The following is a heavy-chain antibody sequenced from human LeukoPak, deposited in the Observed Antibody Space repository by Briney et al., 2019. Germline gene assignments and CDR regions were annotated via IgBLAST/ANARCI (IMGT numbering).Heavy chain of an antibody. J-gene: IGHJ4*02. V-gene: IGHV1-18*01. Sequence: PVASVKVSCKASGYTFTIYGISWVRQAPGQGLEWMGWISVNNGKPNYAQRLQGRVTMTTDTSTNTAYMELRSLRSDDTAVYCCARDLDGSGSYYTDYWGQGTLVTVSS. CDR2: ISVNNGKP. D-gene: IGHD3-10*01. CDR1: GYTFTIYG. CDR3: ARDLDGSGSYYTDY.